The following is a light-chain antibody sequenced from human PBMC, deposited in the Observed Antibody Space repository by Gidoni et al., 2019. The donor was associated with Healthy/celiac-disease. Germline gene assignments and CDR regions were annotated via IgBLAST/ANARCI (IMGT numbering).Light chain of an antibody. CDR1: QGISSY. CDR3: QQYYSFPLT. CDR2: AAS. Sequence: VIWMTQSPSLLSASTGDRVTISCQMSQGISSYLAWYQQKPGKAPELLIYAASTLQSGVPSRFSGSGSGTDFNLTISCLQSEDFATYYCQQYYSFPLTFGGGTKVEIK. J-gene: IGKJ4*01. V-gene: IGKV1D-8*01.